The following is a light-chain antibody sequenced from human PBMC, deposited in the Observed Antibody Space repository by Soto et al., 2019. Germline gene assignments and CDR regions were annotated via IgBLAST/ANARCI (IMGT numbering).Light chain of an antibody. Sequence: EIVLTQSPGTPSLSPGERATLSFRASQSVSSSYLAWYQQKPGQAPRLLIYGASSRATGIPDRFSGSGSGTDFTLTISRLEPEDFAVYYCQQYVSSPWAFGQGTKVDIK. V-gene: IGKV3-20*01. CDR1: QSVSSSY. CDR2: GAS. J-gene: IGKJ1*01. CDR3: QQYVSSPWA.